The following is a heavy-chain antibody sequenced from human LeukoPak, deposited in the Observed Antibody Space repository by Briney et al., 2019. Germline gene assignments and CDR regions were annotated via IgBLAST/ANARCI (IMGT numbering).Heavy chain of an antibody. V-gene: IGHV3-30-3*01. CDR3: ARALGTVRGVIFEH. D-gene: IGHD3-10*01. Sequence: PGGSLRLSCAVSGFTFSNYAMHWVRQAPGKGLEWVAIISDGGSDEYYAESVKGRFTISRDNSKDTLFLQMNSLRPEDAAVYYCARALGTVRGVIFEHWGQGTLVTVSS. J-gene: IGHJ4*02. CDR1: GFTFSNYA. CDR2: ISDGGSDE.